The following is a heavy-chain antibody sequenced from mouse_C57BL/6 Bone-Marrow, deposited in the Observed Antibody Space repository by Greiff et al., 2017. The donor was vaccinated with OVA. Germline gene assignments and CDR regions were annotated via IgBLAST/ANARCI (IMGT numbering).Heavy chain of an antibody. CDR1: GFNIKDDY. V-gene: IGHV14-4*01. CDR2: IDPENGDT. D-gene: IGHD1-1*01. J-gene: IGHJ4*01. CDR3: TTWYYGSMAMDY. Sequence: VQLQQSGAELVRPGASVKLSCTASGFNIKDDYMHWVKQRPEQGLEWIGGIDPENGDTEYASKFQGKATITADTSSNTAYLQLSSLTSEDTAVYYCTTWYYGSMAMDYWGQGTSVTVSS.